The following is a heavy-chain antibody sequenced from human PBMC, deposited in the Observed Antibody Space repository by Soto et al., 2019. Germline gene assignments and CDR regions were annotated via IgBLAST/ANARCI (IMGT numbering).Heavy chain of an antibody. CDR1: GGSISSGGYS. CDR2: IYHSGST. J-gene: IGHJ5*02. CDR3: ARRVSSSRWFDP. Sequence: PSETLSLTCAVSGGSISSGGYSWSWIRQPPGKGLEWIGYIYHSGSTYYNPSLKSRVTISVDTSKNQFSLNLSSVTAADTAVYYCARRVSSSRWFDPWGQGTLVTVS. V-gene: IGHV4-30-2*03. D-gene: IGHD6-13*01.